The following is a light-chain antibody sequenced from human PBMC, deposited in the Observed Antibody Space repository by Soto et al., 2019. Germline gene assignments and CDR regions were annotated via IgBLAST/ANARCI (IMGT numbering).Light chain of an antibody. CDR3: QQRSNLLT. J-gene: IGKJ4*01. CDR2: DTS. Sequence: EIVLTQSPGTLSLSPGERATLSCRASQSVSSSYLAWYQQKPGQPPRLLIYDTSNRATGIPARFSGSGSGTDFTLTISSLEPEDFAVHYCQQRSNLLTVGGVNKVESK. CDR1: QSVSSSY. V-gene: IGKV3D-20*02.